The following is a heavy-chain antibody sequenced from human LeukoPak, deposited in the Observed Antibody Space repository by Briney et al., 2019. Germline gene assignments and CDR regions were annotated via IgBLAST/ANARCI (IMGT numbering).Heavy chain of an antibody. Sequence: GGSLRLSCATSGFTFSSNGLHWVRPAPGKGLEWVAFIRYDGSNEYYADSVKGRFTISRDNSKNTLYLQMNSLRTEDTAVYYCAKTGYSGSAYGTWYFDYWGQGTLVTVSS. CDR2: IRYDGSNE. D-gene: IGHD5-12*01. J-gene: IGHJ4*02. CDR1: GFTFSSNG. CDR3: AKTGYSGSAYGTWYFDY. V-gene: IGHV3-30*02.